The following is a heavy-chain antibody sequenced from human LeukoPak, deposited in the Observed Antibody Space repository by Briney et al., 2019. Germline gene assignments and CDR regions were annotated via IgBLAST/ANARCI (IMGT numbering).Heavy chain of an antibody. CDR1: GFTFSSYA. CDR2: ISYDGSNK. D-gene: IGHD4-17*01. Sequence: QAGGSLRLSCAASGFTFSSYAMHWVRQAPGKGPEWVAVISYDGSNKYHADPVKGRFTVSRDNSKNTLYLQMNSLRAEDTAVYYCARETGSAVGSTDFDYWGQGTLVTVSS. J-gene: IGHJ4*02. CDR3: ARETGSAVGSTDFDY. V-gene: IGHV3-30-3*01.